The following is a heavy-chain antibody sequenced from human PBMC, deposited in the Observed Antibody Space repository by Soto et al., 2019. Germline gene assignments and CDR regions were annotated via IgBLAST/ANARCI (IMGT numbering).Heavy chain of an antibody. V-gene: IGHV3-23*01. Sequence: GGSLRLSCAASGFIFSDYAMTWVRQAPGKGLEWVSAISGTGSTYYVDSVKGRFTIPRDKSKDTPYLQMNSLRSEDTAVYYCAAESYYESNGTKGRIDWGQGTLVTVSS. CDR3: AAESYYESNGTKGRID. J-gene: IGHJ4*02. D-gene: IGHD3-22*01. CDR1: GFIFSDYA. CDR2: ISGTGST.